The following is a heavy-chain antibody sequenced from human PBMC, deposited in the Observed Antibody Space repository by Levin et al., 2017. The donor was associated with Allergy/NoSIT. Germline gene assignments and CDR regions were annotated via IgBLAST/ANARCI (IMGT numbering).Heavy chain of an antibody. J-gene: IGHJ4*02. CDR1: GFTFSDHY. D-gene: IGHD3-10*01. CDR2: SRNKANSYTT. V-gene: IGHV3-72*01. CDR3: ARSYYFDSRIYSDFDF. Sequence: SCAASGFTFSDHYMDWVRQAPGKGLEWLGRSRNKANSYTTEYAASVKGRFTISRDDSKNSLYLQMNSLKTEDSAVYYCARSYYFDSRIYSDFDFWGQGTLVTVSS.